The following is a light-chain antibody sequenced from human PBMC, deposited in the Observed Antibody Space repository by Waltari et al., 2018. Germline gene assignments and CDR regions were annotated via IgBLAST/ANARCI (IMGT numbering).Light chain of an antibody. J-gene: IGLJ3*02. V-gene: IGLV1-47*01. CDR2: SNN. CDR3: ATWDDSLRMV. Sequence: QSVLSQPPSASGTPGQRATLSCSGSTPNIGKNYVYWYQQLPGTAPKLLIYSNNQRPSGVPDRFSGSKSGTSASLAINGLRSEDEADYYCATWDDSLRMVFGGGTELTVL. CDR1: TPNIGKNY.